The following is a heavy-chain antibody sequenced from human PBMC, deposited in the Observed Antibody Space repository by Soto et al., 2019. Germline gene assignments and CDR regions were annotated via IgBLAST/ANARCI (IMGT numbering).Heavy chain of an antibody. CDR3: AAVSIAVAGTRGKGYYYGMDV. J-gene: IGHJ6*02. CDR2: ISYDGSNK. CDR1: GFTFSSYG. V-gene: IGHV3-30*03. Sequence: GGSLRLSCAASGFTFSSYGMHWVRQAPGKGLEWVAVISYDGSNKYYADYVKGRFTISRDNSKNTLYLQMNSLRAEDTAMYYSAAVSIAVAGTRGKGYYYGMDVWGQGTTVTVSS. D-gene: IGHD6-19*01.